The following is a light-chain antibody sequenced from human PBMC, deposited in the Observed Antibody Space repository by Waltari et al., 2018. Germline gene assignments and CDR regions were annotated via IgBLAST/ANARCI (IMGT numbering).Light chain of an antibody. Sequence: DIQMTQSPSSVSASVGDRVTITCRASQDINSWLTWYQQKPGKVPRLLLYTTSSLQTGVPSRFSGSGSGTDFTLTISSLQPEDFAIYFCQQAKSYPLTFGPGTRVDIK. V-gene: IGKV1-12*01. CDR1: QDINSW. CDR2: TTS. J-gene: IGKJ3*01. CDR3: QQAKSYPLT.